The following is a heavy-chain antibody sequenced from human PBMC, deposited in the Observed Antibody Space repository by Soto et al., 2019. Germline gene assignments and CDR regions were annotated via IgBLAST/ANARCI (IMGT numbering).Heavy chain of an antibody. V-gene: IGHV3-23*01. CDR2: ISGSGGST. CDR1: GFTFSSYA. D-gene: IGHD3-22*01. Sequence: GGSLRLSCAASGFTFSSYAMSWVRQAPGKGLEWVSAISGSGGSTYYADSVKGRFTISRDNSKNTLYLQMNSLRAEDTAVDYCSKDLSYYYDSSGYNYWGQGTLVTVSS. J-gene: IGHJ4*02. CDR3: SKDLSYYYDSSGYNY.